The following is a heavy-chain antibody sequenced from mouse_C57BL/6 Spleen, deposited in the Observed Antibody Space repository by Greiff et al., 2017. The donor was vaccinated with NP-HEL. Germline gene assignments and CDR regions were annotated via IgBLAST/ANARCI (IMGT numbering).Heavy chain of an antibody. Sequence: EVQLQQSGPELVKPGASVKISCKASGYTFTDYYMNWVKQSHGKSLEWIGDINPNNGGTSYNQKFKGKATLTVDKSSSTAYMELRSLTSEDSAVYYCARSTTVVAGSYFDYWGQGTTLTVSS. CDR3: ARSTTVVAGSYFDY. D-gene: IGHD1-1*01. CDR2: INPNNGGT. J-gene: IGHJ2*01. V-gene: IGHV1-26*01. CDR1: GYTFTDYY.